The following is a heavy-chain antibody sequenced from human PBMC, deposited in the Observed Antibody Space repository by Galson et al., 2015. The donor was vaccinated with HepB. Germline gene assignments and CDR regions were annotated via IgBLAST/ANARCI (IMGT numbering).Heavy chain of an antibody. CDR1: GGSISSGGYY. D-gene: IGHD1-26*01. V-gene: IGHV4-31*03. Sequence: TLSLTCTVSGGSISSGGYYWSWIRHRPGKGLEWIGYIYYSGNTYYNPSPKSRVTISVDTSKNQFSLKLSSVTAADTAVYYCARVSGGGRRWGQGTLVTVSS. CDR3: ARVSGGGRR. J-gene: IGHJ4*02. CDR2: IYYSGNT.